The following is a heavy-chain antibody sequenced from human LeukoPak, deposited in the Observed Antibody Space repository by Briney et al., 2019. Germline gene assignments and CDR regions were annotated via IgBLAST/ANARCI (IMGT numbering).Heavy chain of an antibody. Sequence: QPGGSLKLSCAASGFTFVNYALSWVRQPPGKGLEWFSGVSDDGGRTYSADSVKGRFTISRDNSKNTLFLHMNNLRADDTAMYYCAKYRSRFYFDALDIWGQGTMVTASS. V-gene: IGHV3-23*01. CDR3: AKYRSRFYFDALDI. CDR2: VSDDGGRT. D-gene: IGHD3-22*01. CDR1: GFTFVNYA. J-gene: IGHJ3*02.